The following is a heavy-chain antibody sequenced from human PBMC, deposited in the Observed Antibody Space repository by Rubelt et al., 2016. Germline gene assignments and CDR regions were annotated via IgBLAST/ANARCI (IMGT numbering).Heavy chain of an antibody. D-gene: IGHD1-7*01. Sequence: LQLQESGPRLVKLSETLSLTCTVSGGSISSSSYYWGWIRQPPGKGLEWVSVIYSGGSTYYADSVKGRFTISRDNSKNTLYLQMNSRRAEDTAVYYGARGRELYYYGMDVWGQGTTVTVSS. CDR3: ARGRELYYYGMDV. J-gene: IGHJ6*02. V-gene: IGHV3-53*01. CDR1: GGSISSSSYY. CDR2: IYSGGST.